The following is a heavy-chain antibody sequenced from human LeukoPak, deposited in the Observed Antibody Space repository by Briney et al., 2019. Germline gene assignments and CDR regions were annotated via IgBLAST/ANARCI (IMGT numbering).Heavy chain of an antibody. D-gene: IGHD5-12*01. V-gene: IGHV3-74*01. CDR2: IKSDGITI. Sequence: GGSLRLSCAASGFTFSNYMMHWVRQAPGKGLVWVSRIKSDGITITYADSVKGQFTISRDNAKNTLYLQMNNLRADDTAVYYCAGGRLVATSKAVAIDYWGQGTLVTVSS. CDR1: GFTFSNYM. J-gene: IGHJ4*02. CDR3: AGGRLVATSKAVAIDY.